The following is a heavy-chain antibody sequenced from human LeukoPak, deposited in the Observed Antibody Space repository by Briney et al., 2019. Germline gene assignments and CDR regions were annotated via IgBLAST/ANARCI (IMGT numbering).Heavy chain of an antibody. CDR2: VYSSGST. Sequence: PSETLSLTCTVSGGAISGYYWRWIRQPAGKGLEWLGRVYSSGSTKYNPSLESRVTMSVATSKNQCSLKLNVVTAADTAGYYGARVGSGYDFFDYWGQGTLVTVSS. J-gene: IGHJ4*02. CDR3: ARVGSGYDFFDY. CDR1: GGAISGYY. D-gene: IGHD3/OR15-3a*01. V-gene: IGHV4-4*07.